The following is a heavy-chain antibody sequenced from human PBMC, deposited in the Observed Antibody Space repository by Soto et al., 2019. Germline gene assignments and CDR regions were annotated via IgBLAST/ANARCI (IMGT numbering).Heavy chain of an antibody. CDR1: GLTFSSYP. V-gene: IGHV3-33*01. Sequence: QVQLVESGGGVVQPGRSLRLSCAASGLTFSSYPMQWVRQAPGKGLERVALIWYVGSKEFYAASVKGRLTISRDNSKNKVYLQMNCLRAAASAVYYCARSYSSGWFGVEYWGRGTLVNVSS. CDR3: ARSYSSGWFGVEY. J-gene: IGHJ4*02. CDR2: IWYVGSKE. D-gene: IGHD6-19*01.